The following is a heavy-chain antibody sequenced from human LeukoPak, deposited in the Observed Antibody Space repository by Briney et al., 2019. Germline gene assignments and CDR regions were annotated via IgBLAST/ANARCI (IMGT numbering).Heavy chain of an antibody. CDR1: GDSITSSNW. D-gene: IGHD3-22*01. CDR3: ARLPYYDSSGPP. J-gene: IGHJ5*02. V-gene: IGHV4-4*02. CDR2: IYHSGDTTFT. Sequence: SETLSLTCAVSGDSITSSNWWSWVRQPPGKGLEWIGEIYHSGDTTFTNFNPSLKSRVTISVDTSKNQFSLKLTSVTAADTAVYFCARLPYYDSSGPPWGQGTLVTVSS.